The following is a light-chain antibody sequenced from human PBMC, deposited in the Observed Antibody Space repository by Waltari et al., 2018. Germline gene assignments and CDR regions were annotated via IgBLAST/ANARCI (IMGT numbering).Light chain of an antibody. Sequence: SALTQPASVSGSPGQPIPISCLGTSSDVGGYNYVSWSQHHPGKAPNPMIYEVRNRPSGVSKRLPGAKSGKTASLTISGLQAEDEDVYYCSSYTSSSGVFGGGTKLTVL. CDR3: SSYTSSSGV. J-gene: IGLJ3*02. CDR2: EVR. V-gene: IGLV2-14*01. CDR1: SSDVGGYNY.